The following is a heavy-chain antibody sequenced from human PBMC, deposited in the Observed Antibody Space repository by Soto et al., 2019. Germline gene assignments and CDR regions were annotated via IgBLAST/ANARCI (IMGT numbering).Heavy chain of an antibody. V-gene: IGHV4-30-4*01. CDR1: VGSISSGDYY. CDR2: IYYSGST. J-gene: IGHJ4*02. CDR3: ARYSGSSGY. D-gene: IGHD1-26*01. Sequence: SETLSVTCTFSVGSISSGDYYWSWIRQPPGKGLEWIGYIYYSGSTYYNPSLKSRVTISVDTSKNQFSLKLSSVTAADTAVYYCARYSGSSGYWGQGTMVTVSS.